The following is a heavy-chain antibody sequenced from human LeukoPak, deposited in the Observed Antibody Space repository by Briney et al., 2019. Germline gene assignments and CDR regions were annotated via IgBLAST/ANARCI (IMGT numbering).Heavy chain of an antibody. J-gene: IGHJ3*02. CDR3: ASRDPRIAAVGYDAFDI. CDR2: FDPEDGET. Sequence: ASVKVSCKVSGYTLTELSMHWVRQAPGKGLEWMGGFDPEDGETIYAQKFQGRVTMTEDTSTDTAYMELSSLRSEDTAVHYCASRDPRIAAVGYDAFDIWGQGTMVTVSS. CDR1: GYTLTELS. D-gene: IGHD6-13*01. V-gene: IGHV1-24*01.